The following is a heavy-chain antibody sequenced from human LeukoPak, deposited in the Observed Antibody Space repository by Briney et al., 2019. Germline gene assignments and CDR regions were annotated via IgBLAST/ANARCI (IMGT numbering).Heavy chain of an antibody. Sequence: GGSLRLSCAASGFTFSSYGMHWVRQAPGKGLEWVAFIRYDGSNKYYADSVKGRFTISRDNSKNTLYLQMNSPRAEDTAVYYCAKDQGLVATSSDYFDYWGQGTLVTVSS. CDR2: IRYDGSNK. J-gene: IGHJ4*02. V-gene: IGHV3-30*02. CDR1: GFTFSSYG. D-gene: IGHD5-12*01. CDR3: AKDQGLVATSSDYFDY.